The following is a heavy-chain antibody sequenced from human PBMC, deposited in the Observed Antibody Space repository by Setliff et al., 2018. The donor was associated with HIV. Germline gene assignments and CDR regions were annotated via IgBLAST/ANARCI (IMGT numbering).Heavy chain of an antibody. V-gene: IGHV4-39*07. D-gene: IGHD3-22*01. CDR1: GGSISSSSYY. J-gene: IGHJ4*02. Sequence: PSETLSLTCTVSGGSISSSSYYWGWIRQPPGKGLEWIGSIYYSGSTNYNPSLKSRVTISVDTSRNQFSLKLNSVTAADTAVYYCARVGYYDSSFDYWGQGTLVTVSS. CDR3: ARVGYYDSSFDY. CDR2: IYYSGST.